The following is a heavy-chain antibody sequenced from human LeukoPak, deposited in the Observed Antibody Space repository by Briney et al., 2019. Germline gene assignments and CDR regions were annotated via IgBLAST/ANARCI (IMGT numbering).Heavy chain of an antibody. CDR1: GFTFSNYA. Sequence: HSGGSLRLSCAASGFTFSNYAMSWVRQAPGKGLEWVSGISSSGGTTNYADSVKGRLTISRDNSKNTLHLQMNSLRDEDTAVYYCARGPSDYPPWRNWFDPWGQGTLVTVSS. D-gene: IGHD4-11*01. J-gene: IGHJ5*02. V-gene: IGHV3-23*01. CDR3: ARGPSDYPPWRNWFDP. CDR2: ISSSGGTT.